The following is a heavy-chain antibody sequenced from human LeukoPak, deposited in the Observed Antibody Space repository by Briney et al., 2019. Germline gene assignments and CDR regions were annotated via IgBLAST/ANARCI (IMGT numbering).Heavy chain of an antibody. CDR1: GFTFSSYS. D-gene: IGHD2-2*01. V-gene: IGHV3-21*01. CDR2: ISSSSSYI. J-gene: IGHJ4*02. CDR3: ARARRLLGYCSSTSCPPSY. Sequence: GGSLRLSCEASGFTFSSYSMNWVRQAPGKGLEWVSSISSSSSYIYYADSVKGRFTISRDNAKNSLYLQMNSLRAEDTAVYYCARARRLLGYCSSTSCPPSYWGQGTLVTASS.